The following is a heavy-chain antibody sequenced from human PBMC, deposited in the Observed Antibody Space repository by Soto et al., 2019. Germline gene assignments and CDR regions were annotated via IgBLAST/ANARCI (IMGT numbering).Heavy chain of an antibody. CDR3: AKDRGGGYYDYIWGSYRVVDY. CDR2: ISGSGGST. J-gene: IGHJ4*02. D-gene: IGHD3-16*02. CDR1: GFTFSSYA. Sequence: EVQLLESGGGLVQPGGSLRLSCAASGFTFSSYAMSWVRQAPGKGLEWVSAISGSGGSTYYADSVKGRFTISRDNSKSMLYLEMNGLRAGARVVYYWAKDRGGGYYDYIWGSYRVVDYWGQGTLVAVSS. V-gene: IGHV3-23*01.